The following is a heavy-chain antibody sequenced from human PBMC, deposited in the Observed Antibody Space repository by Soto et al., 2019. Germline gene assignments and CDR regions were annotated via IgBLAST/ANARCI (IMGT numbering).Heavy chain of an antibody. CDR2: MNPNSGNT. CDR1: WDTFTRFD. V-gene: IGHV1-8*01. Sequence: GASVEVSCEASWDTFTRFDINWVRQATGQGLEWMGWMNPNSGNTGYAQKFQGRVTMTRNTSISTAYMELSSLRSEDTAVYYCARGRELVNWFDPWGQGTLVTVSS. CDR3: ARGRELVNWFDP. J-gene: IGHJ5*02. D-gene: IGHD6-13*01.